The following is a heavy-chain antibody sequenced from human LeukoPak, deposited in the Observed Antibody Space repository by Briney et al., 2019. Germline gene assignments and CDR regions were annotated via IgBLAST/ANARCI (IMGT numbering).Heavy chain of an antibody. CDR3: ASRIVVDYGMDV. V-gene: IGHV5-51*01. CDR2: IYPGDSDT. Sequence: GESLKISSKGSGYSFTXXXXGWVRQMPGKXXXXXGIIYPGDSDTRYSPSFQGRVTISADKSISTAYLQWSSLKASDTAMYYCASRIVVDYGMDVWGQGTTVTVSS. D-gene: IGHD2-15*01. CDR1: GYSFTXXX. J-gene: IGHJ6*02.